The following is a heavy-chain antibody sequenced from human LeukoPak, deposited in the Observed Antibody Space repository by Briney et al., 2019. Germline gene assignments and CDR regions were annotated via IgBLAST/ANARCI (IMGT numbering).Heavy chain of an antibody. Sequence: PSETLSLTCTVSGGSISSYYWSWIRRPPGKGLEWIGYIYYSGSTNYNPSLKSRVTISVDTSKNQFSLKLSSVTAADTAVYYCARQAYYYDSSGYYLGGFAFDIWGQGTMVTVSS. CDR1: GGSISSYY. J-gene: IGHJ3*02. D-gene: IGHD3-22*01. CDR3: ARQAYYYDSSGYYLGGFAFDI. CDR2: IYYSGST. V-gene: IGHV4-59*08.